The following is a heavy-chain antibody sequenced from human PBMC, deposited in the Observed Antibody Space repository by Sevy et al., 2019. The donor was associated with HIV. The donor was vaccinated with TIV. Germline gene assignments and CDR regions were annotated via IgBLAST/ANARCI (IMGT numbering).Heavy chain of an antibody. CDR3: ARGTTRAYYYYYGMDV. D-gene: IGHD1-1*01. J-gene: IGHJ6*02. CDR1: GGSFSGYY. V-gene: IGHV4-34*01. CDR2: INHSGST. Sequence: SETLSLTCAVYGGSFSGYYWSWIRQPPGKGLEWIGEINHSGSTNYNPSLKSRVTISVDTSKNQFSLKLSSVTAADTAVYYCARGTTRAYYYYYGMDVWGQWTTVTVSS.